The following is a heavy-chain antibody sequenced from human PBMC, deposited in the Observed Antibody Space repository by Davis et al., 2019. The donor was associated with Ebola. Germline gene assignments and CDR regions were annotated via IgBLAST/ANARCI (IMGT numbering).Heavy chain of an antibody. Sequence: PGGSLRLSCSASGFTFSSYAMHWVRQAPGKGLEWVAVISYDGSNKYYADSVKGRFTISRDNSKNTLYLQMNSLRAEDTAVYYCAKVQGAVAVSYGMDVWGQGTTVTVSS. J-gene: IGHJ6*02. D-gene: IGHD6-19*01. CDR1: GFTFSSYA. CDR3: AKVQGAVAVSYGMDV. V-gene: IGHV3-30*04. CDR2: ISYDGSNK.